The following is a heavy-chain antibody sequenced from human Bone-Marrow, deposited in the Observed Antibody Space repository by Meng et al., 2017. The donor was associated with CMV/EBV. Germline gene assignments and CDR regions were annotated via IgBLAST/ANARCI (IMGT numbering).Heavy chain of an antibody. V-gene: IGHV1-46*01. CDR2: INPSGGST. D-gene: IGHD2-2*01. CDR1: GYTFTSYY. CDR3: ARDQKVSGVVPAAMGHYYYYGMDV. J-gene: IGHJ6*02. Sequence: ASVTVSCKASGYTFTSYYMHWVRQAPGQGLEWMGTINPSGGSTSYAQKFQGRVTMTRDTSTSTVYMELSSLRSEDTAVYYWARDQKVSGVVPAAMGHYYYYGMDVWGQGTTVTVSS.